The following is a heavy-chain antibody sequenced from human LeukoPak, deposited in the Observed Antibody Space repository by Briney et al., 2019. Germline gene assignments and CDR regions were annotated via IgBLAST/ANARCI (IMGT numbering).Heavy chain of an antibody. CDR1: GYTFTDYY. V-gene: IGHV1-46*03. CDR2: VYPSAGTS. D-gene: IGHD3-16*01. CDR3: VREYHGGYFDF. J-gene: IGHJ4*02. Sequence: ASVKISCKVSGYTFTDYYMHWVRQAPGQGLEWLGVVYPSAGTSDPAQRFRARITLSDDTSTSTAYMELRSLKSEDTAIYFCVREYHGGYFDFWGQGTLVTVSS.